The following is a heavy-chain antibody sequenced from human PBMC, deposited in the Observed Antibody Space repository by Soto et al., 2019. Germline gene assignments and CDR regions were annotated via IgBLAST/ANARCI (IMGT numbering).Heavy chain of an antibody. CDR1: GGSISGSY. CDR3: ARSVAVPGAHIDY. D-gene: IGHD6-19*01. J-gene: IGHJ4*02. Sequence: SETLSLTCSVSGGSISGSYWSWIRQSPGKGLEWLGYVYYTGSTNYSPSLRSRVSISVDTSKNEFSLRLSSMTAADTAVYFCARSVAVPGAHIDYWGKGTQVTVSS. CDR2: VYYTGST. V-gene: IGHV4-59*01.